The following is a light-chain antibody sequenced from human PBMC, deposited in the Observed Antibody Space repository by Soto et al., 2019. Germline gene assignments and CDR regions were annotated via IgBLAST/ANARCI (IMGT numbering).Light chain of an antibody. V-gene: IGKV3-20*01. CDR2: GVS. CDR1: QSVSRST. CDR3: QQYGSLPYT. J-gene: IGKJ2*01. Sequence: EVVLTQSPGTLSLSPGERATLPCRASQSVSRSTLVCYQQKPGQAPSLLIYGVSSRATGFPDRFSGSGSGTDFTLTVSRLEPEDFAVYFCQQYGSLPYTVGQGTKLEI.